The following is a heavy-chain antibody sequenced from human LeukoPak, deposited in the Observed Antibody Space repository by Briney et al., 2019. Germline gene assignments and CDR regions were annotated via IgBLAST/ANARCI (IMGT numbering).Heavy chain of an antibody. CDR1: GGSFSGYY. V-gene: IGHV4-34*01. D-gene: IGHD2-21*01. J-gene: IGHJ3*02. CDR2: INHSGST. CDR3: ARAEPIPDAFDI. Sequence: SETLSLTCAVYGGSFSGYYWSWIRQPPGKGLEWIGEINHSGSTNYNPSLKSRVTIPVDTSKNQFSLKLSSVTAADTAVYYCARAEPIPDAFDIWGQGTMVTVSS.